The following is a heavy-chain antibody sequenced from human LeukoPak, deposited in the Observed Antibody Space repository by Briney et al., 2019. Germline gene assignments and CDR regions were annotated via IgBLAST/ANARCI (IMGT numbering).Heavy chain of an antibody. CDR3: AKRQLRGYTFGYGSDY. CDR1: GYIFTAYY. V-gene: IGHV1-2*02. CDR2: INHNSGPK. Sequence: ASVRVSCKASGYIFTAYYIHWVRQAPGQGLEYIGWINHNSGPKNYAQKFQGRVTINRAASISTVYLELRGLRSDDTAVYFCAKRQLRGYTFGYGSDYWGQGTLVTVSP. D-gene: IGHD5-18*01. J-gene: IGHJ4*02.